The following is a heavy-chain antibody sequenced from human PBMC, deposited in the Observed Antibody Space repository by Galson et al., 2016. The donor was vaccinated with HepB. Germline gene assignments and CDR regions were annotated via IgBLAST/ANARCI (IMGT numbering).Heavy chain of an antibody. CDR3: ARGGGRATNYYYYYYMDV. CDR2: IYTSGYT. J-gene: IGHJ6*03. Sequence: TLSLTCTVSGGSISSDNNYWSWIRQPAGKGLEWIGRIYTSGYTYYNPSLRSRVTISLDTSKNQFSLKVRSVTAADTAVYYCARGGGRATNYYYYYYMDVWGKGTTVSVSS. D-gene: IGHD1-14*01. V-gene: IGHV4-61*02. CDR1: GGSISSDNNY.